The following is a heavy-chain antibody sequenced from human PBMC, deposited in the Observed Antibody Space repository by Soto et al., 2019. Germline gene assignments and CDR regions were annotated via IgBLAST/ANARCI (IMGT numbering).Heavy chain of an antibody. CDR1: GFTFSSYG. CDR2: ISYDGSNK. J-gene: IGHJ4*02. CDR3: SEQRYSSSALSMDF. Sequence: PGGSLRLSCAASGFTFSSYGMHWVRQAPGKGLEWVAVISYDGSNKYYADSVKGRFTISRDNSKNTLYLQMNSLRAEDTAVYYCSEQRYSSSALSMDFWGQGTMVTVSS. V-gene: IGHV3-30*18. D-gene: IGHD6-6*01.